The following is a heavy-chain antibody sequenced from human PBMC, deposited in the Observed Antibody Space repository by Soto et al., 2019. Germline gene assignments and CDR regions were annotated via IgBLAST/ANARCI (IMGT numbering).Heavy chain of an antibody. CDR1: GFTFSSYG. CDR3: ARCERTVTMVRGALEYFQH. D-gene: IGHD3-10*01. J-gene: IGHJ1*01. V-gene: IGHV3-33*01. Sequence: PGGSLRLSCAASGFTFSSYGMHWVRQAPGKGLEWVAVIWYDGSNKYYADSVKGRFNISRDNSKNTLYLQMNSLRAEDTAVYYCARCERTVTMVRGALEYFQHWGQGTLVTVSS. CDR2: IWYDGSNK.